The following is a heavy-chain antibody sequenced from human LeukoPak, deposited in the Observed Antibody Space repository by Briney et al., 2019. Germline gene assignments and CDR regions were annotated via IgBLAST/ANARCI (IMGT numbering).Heavy chain of an antibody. CDR3: ARAAELLGLQFDY. CDR2: IIPIFGTA. Sequence: ASVKVSXKASGGTFSSYAISWVRQAPGQGLEWMGRIIPIFGTANYAQKFQGRVTITTDESTSTAYMKLSSLRSEDTAVYYCARAAELLGLQFDYWGQGTLVTVSS. V-gene: IGHV1-69*05. D-gene: IGHD1-26*01. J-gene: IGHJ4*02. CDR1: GGTFSSYA.